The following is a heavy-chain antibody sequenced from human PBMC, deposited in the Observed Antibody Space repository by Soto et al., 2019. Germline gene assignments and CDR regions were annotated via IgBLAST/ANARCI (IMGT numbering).Heavy chain of an antibody. J-gene: IGHJ3*02. CDR3: VRGDYYDSPDI. Sequence: GGSLRLSCAASGFTFSSYGMHWVRQAPGKGLEWVAVISYDGSNKYYADSVKGRFTISRDNSKNTLYLQMNSLRAEDTAVYYCVRGDYYDSPDIWGQGTMVTVSS. V-gene: IGHV3-30*03. CDR1: GFTFSSYG. D-gene: IGHD3-22*01. CDR2: ISYDGSNK.